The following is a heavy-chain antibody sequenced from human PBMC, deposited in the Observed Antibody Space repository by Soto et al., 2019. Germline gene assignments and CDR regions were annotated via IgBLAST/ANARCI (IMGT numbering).Heavy chain of an antibody. CDR3: ARHHDS. CDR1: GGSISSYY. V-gene: IGHV4-59*08. CDR2: IYYSGST. J-gene: IGHJ4*02. Sequence: QVQLQESGPGLVKPSETLSLTCTVSGGSISSYYWSWIRQPPGKGLEWIGYIYYSGSTNYNPSLKCRVTISVDTSKNQFSLKLRSVTAADTAVYYCARHHDSWGQGTLVTVSS.